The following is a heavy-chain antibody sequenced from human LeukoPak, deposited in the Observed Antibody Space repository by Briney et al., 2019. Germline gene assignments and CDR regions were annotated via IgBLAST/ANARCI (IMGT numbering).Heavy chain of an antibody. CDR2: ISYNGTT. V-gene: IGHV4-39*07. Sequence: SETLSLTCIVSGGSISSSTYFWGWIRQPPGKGLEWIGIISYNGTTYYNPSLKSRVTISVDTSKNQFSLKLSSVTAADTAVYYCARDGMRGQQLGTWGQGTLVTVSS. CDR3: ARDGMRGQQLGT. J-gene: IGHJ5*02. CDR1: GGSISSSTYF. D-gene: IGHD6-13*01.